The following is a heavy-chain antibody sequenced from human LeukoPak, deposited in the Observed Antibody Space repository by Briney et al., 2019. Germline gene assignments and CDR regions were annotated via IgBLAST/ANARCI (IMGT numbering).Heavy chain of an antibody. Sequence: SETLSLTCTVSGGSISSSSYYWGWIRQPPGKGLEWIGSIYYSGSTYYNPSLKSRVTISVDTSKNQFSLKLSSVTAADTAVYYCARHSSSWFDYWGQGTLVTVSS. J-gene: IGHJ4*02. CDR1: GGSISSSSYY. D-gene: IGHD6-13*01. CDR2: IYYSGST. CDR3: ARHSSSWFDY. V-gene: IGHV4-39*01.